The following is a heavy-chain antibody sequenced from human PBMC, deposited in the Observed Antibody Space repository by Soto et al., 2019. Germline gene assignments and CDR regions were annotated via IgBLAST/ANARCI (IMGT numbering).Heavy chain of an antibody. D-gene: IGHD2-2*01. CDR3: ARGGEYCSSTSCRLGGNWFDP. CDR2: INHSGST. CDR1: GGSFSGYY. V-gene: IGHV4-34*01. J-gene: IGHJ5*02. Sequence: PSETLSLTCAVYGGSFSGYYWSWIRQPPGKGLEWIGEINHSGSTNYNPSLKSRVTISVDTSKNQFSLKLSSVTAADTAVYYCARGGEYCSSTSCRLGGNWFDPWGQGTLVTVPS.